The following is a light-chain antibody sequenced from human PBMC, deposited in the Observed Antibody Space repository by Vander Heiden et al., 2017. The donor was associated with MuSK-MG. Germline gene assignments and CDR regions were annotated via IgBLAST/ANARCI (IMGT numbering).Light chain of an antibody. V-gene: IGLV2-8*01. CDR1: TSDDGGYHF. CDR3: SSKAGNNILL. J-gene: IGLJ2*01. CDR2: EVN. Sequence: QSALTQPPSASGSPGQSVTIPCTGTTSDDGGYHFVSWYQQHPGTVPKLLIYEVNKRPSGVPDRFSGSKSGNTASLTVSGLQADGGAQYYCSSKAGNNILLFGGG.